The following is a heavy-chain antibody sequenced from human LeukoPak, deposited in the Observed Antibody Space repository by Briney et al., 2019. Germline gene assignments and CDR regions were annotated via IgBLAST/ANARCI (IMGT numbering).Heavy chain of an antibody. CDR3: TRSGLTGMRKYARADYYYGMDV. CDR1: GGSFSGYH. V-gene: IGHV4-34*01. D-gene: IGHD1-14*01. Sequence: SETLSLTCAVYGGSFSGYHWSWIRQFPGKGLEWIGEINYSGSTTNYNPSLKSRVTILVDTSKNQLSLSLSSVTVADTAVYYCTRSGLTGMRKYARADYYYGMDVWGQGTAVTVSS. CDR2: INYSGSTT. J-gene: IGHJ6*02.